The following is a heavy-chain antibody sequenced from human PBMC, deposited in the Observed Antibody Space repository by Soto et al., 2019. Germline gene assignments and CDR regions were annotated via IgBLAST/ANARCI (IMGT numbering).Heavy chain of an antibody. CDR2: VSKSDYT. CDR3: AGEGSITSRAVSGC. CDR1: GFNFNNYG. J-gene: IGHJ4*02. Sequence: PGGSLRLSCEVSGFNFNNYGINWVRQAPGKGLEWVSSVSKSDYTYYSDSVKGRFTISRDNAKNSVSLQMNTLRAEDTAVYYCAGEGSITSRAVSGCWGQGTLVTVSS. D-gene: IGHD1-20*01. V-gene: IGHV3-21*01.